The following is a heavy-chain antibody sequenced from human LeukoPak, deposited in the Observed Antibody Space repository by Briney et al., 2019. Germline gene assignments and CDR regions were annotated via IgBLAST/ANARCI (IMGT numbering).Heavy chain of an antibody. CDR1: GVSISSISSY. V-gene: IGHV4-39*01. Sequence: SETLSLTCTVSGVSISSISSYWGWIRQPPGKGLEGLGSIYYSGSTYYNPSLKSRVTISVDPFKNQFSLKLSSVTAADTAVYYCARVAADNFGDYEDRFDYWGQGTLVTVSS. J-gene: IGHJ4*02. D-gene: IGHD4-17*01. CDR3: ARVAADNFGDYEDRFDY. CDR2: IYYSGST.